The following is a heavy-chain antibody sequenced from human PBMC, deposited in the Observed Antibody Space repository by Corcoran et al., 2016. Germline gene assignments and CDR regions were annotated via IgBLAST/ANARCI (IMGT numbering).Heavy chain of an antibody. J-gene: IGHJ4*02. CDR2: INPSGGST. CDR1: GYTFTSYY. CDR3: AGGSPLLYFDWLPPPF. Sequence: QVQLVQSGAEVKKPGASVKVSCKASGYTFTSYYMHWVRQAPGQGLEWMGIINPSGGSTSYAQQFQGRVTMTRDTSTSTVYMEMSSLISEDTAVYYCAGGSPLLYFDWLPPPFWGQGTLVTVSS. V-gene: IGHV1-46*01. D-gene: IGHD3-9*01.